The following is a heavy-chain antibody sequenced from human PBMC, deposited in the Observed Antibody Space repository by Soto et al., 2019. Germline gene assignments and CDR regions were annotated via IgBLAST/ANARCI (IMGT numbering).Heavy chain of an antibody. CDR1: GGTFSSYA. D-gene: IGHD4-17*01. V-gene: IGHV1-69*13. J-gene: IGHJ4*02. CDR3: ARDPRYGDFPYYFDY. CDR2: IIPIFGTA. Sequence: VASVKVSCKASGGTFSSYAISWVRQAPGQGLEWMGGIIPIFGTANYAQKFQGRVTITADESTSTAYMELSSLRSEDTAVYYCARDPRYGDFPYYFDYWGQGTLVTVSS.